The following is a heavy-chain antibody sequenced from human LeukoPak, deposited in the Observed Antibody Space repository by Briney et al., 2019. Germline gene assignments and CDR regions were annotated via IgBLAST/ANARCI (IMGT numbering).Heavy chain of an antibody. Sequence: QPGGSLRLSCAASGFTFNTYWMHWARQAPGKGLVWVSRINNDGSSTIYADSVRGRFTISRDNAKNTLYLQMNGLRAEDTSVYFCARSSYPYYFDYWGQGALVTVSS. CDR1: GFTFNTYW. CDR3: ARSSYPYYFDY. J-gene: IGHJ4*02. V-gene: IGHV3-74*01. D-gene: IGHD3-10*01. CDR2: INNDGSST.